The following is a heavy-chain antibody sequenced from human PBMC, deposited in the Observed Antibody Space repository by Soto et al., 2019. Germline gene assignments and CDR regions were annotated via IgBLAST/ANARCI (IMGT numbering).Heavy chain of an antibody. J-gene: IGHJ6*02. CDR1: GFTVSSAY. CDR2: IYGGLTT. CDR3: ARDRIEAAGTPRFNYYYGMDV. V-gene: IGHV3-53*01. D-gene: IGHD6-13*01. Sequence: GGSLRLSCAASGFTVSSAYMTWVRQAPGKGLEWVSVIYGGLTTSYADSVKGRFTISRDNSKNTLFLQMNSLRAEDTAVYYCARDRIEAAGTPRFNYYYGMDVWGQGTTVTVSS.